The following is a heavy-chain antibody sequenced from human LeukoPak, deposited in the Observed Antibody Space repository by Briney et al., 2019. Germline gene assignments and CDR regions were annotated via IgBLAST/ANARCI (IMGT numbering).Heavy chain of an antibody. D-gene: IGHD2-8*01. V-gene: IGHV3-30*18. CDR3: AKRISIYCTNGVCYRPYYYGMDV. CDR1: GFTFSSYG. CDR2: ISYDGSNK. Sequence: GGSLRLSCAASGFTFSSYGMHWVRQAPGKGLEWVAVISYDGSNKYYADSVKGRFTIPRDNSKNTLYLQMNSLRAEDTAVYYCAKRISIYCTNGVCYRPYYYGMDVWGQGTTVTVSS. J-gene: IGHJ6*02.